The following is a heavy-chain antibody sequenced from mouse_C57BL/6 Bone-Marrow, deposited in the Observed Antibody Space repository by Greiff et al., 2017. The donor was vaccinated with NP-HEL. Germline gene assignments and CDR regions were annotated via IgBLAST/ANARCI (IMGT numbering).Heavy chain of an antibody. CDR3: TRENYGTVY. CDR1: GYTFTDYE. Sequence: QVQLQQSGAELVRPGASVTLSCKASGYTFTDYEMHWVKQTPVHGLEWIGAIDPETGGTAYNQKFKGKAILTADKSSSTAYMELRSLTSEDSAVYYCTRENYGTVYWGQGTTLTVSS. D-gene: IGHD1-1*01. CDR2: IDPETGGT. V-gene: IGHV1-15*01. J-gene: IGHJ2*01.